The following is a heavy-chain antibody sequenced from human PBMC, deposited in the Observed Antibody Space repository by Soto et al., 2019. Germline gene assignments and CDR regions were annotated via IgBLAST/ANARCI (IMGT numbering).Heavy chain of an antibody. V-gene: IGHV1-69*01. CDR1: GGTFSSYA. D-gene: IGHD4-17*01. Sequence: QVQLVQSGAKVKKPGSSGKVSCKASGGTFSSYAISWVRQAPGQGLEWMGGIIPIFGTANYAQKFQGRVTITADESTSTAYMELSSLRSEDTAVYYCACRGDYVGAFDIWGQGTMVTVSS. CDR3: ACRGDYVGAFDI. J-gene: IGHJ3*02. CDR2: IIPIFGTA.